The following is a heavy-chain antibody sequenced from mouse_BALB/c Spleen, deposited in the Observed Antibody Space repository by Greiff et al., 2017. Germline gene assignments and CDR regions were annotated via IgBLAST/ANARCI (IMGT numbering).Heavy chain of an antibody. Sequence: EVKLVESGPGLVKPSQSLSLTCTVTGYSITSDYAWNWIRQFPGNKLEWMGYISYSGSTSYNPSLKSRISITRDTSKNQFFLQLNSVTTEDTATYYCARSGPWYFDVWGAGTTVTVSS. J-gene: IGHJ1*01. CDR1: GYSITSDYA. CDR2: ISYSGST. V-gene: IGHV3-2*02. CDR3: ARSGPWYFDV. D-gene: IGHD3-1*01.